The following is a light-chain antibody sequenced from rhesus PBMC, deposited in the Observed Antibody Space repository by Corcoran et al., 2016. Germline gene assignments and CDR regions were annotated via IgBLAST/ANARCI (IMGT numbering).Light chain of an antibody. J-gene: IGKJ1*01. V-gene: IGKV1-74*01. Sequence: DIQMTQSPSSLSASVGDRVTITCRASENVNNYLNWYQQKPGKAPKLLFYKASNLQSGVPSRLSGSGSRTDYTFTISSLQPEDVATYYCPHGYGTPRTFGQGTKVEIK. CDR3: PHGYGTPRT. CDR1: ENVNNY. CDR2: KAS.